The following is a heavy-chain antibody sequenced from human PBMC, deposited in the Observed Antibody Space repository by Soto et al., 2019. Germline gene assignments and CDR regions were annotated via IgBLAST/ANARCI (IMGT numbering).Heavy chain of an antibody. CDR1: GFTFNDYA. Sequence: EGQLVESGGGLVQPGRSLRLSCVDSGFTFNDYAMHWVRQAPGKGLEWISGISWNSGSVDYANSVKGRFSISRDNARNSLHLQTNSLRPEDTALYYCAKDNEQVRPVAILGASFDIWGQGTLVTVSS. CDR2: ISWNSGSV. J-gene: IGHJ3*02. D-gene: IGHD2-2*01. V-gene: IGHV3-9*01. CDR3: AKDNEQVRPVAILGASFDI.